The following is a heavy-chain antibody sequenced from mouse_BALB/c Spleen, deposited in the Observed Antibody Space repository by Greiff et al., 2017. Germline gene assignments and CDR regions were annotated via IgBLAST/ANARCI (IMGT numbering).Heavy chain of an antibody. V-gene: IGHV14-3*02. CDR1: GFNIKDTY. CDR3: ARTGFSPFAY. Sequence: VQLKESGAELVKPGAPVKLSCTASGFNIKDTYMHWVKQRPEQGLEWIGRIDPANGNTKYDPKFQGKATITADTSSNTAYLQLSSLTSEDTAVYYCARTGFSPFAYWGQGTLVTVSA. CDR2: IDPANGNT. J-gene: IGHJ3*01.